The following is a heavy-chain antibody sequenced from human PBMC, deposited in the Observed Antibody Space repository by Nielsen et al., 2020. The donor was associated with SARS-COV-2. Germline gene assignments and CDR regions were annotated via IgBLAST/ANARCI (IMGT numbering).Heavy chain of an antibody. D-gene: IGHD5/OR15-5a*01. V-gene: IGHV3-33*08. J-gene: IGHJ3*02. CDR1: GFTFSSYG. CDR3: ACLEHRDAFDI. Sequence: GGSLRLSCAASGFTFSSYGMHWVRQAPGKGLEWVAVIWYDGSNKYYADSVKGRFTISRDNSKNTLYLQMNSLRAEDTAVYYCACLEHRDAFDIWGQGTMVTVSS. CDR2: IWYDGSNK.